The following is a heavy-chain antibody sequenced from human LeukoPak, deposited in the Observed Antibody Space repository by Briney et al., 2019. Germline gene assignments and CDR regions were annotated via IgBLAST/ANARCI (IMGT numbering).Heavy chain of an antibody. J-gene: IGHJ4*02. CDR2: IYSGDST. CDR1: GFTVSSNY. V-gene: IGHV3-53*01. D-gene: IGHD3-10*01. Sequence: PGGSLRLSCAASGFTVSSNYMSWVRQAPGKGLEWVSVIYSGDSTYYADSVKGRFTISRDNSKNTLYFQMNSLRAEDTAVYYCARDSALLLWNDYFDYWGQGTLVTVSS. CDR3: ARDSALLLWNDYFDY.